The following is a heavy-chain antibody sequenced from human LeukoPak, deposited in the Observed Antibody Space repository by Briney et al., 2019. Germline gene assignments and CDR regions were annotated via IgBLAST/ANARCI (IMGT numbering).Heavy chain of an antibody. V-gene: IGHV3-33*01. CDR1: GFTFSSFG. Sequence: GRSLRLSCAASGFTFSSFGMYWVRQAPGKGLEWVAVIWYDGSNDDYADSVKGRFTISRENSKNTVDLNMDSLTVDDTAIYYCAREAYSSGRAGTFDIWGQGTMVTVSS. D-gene: IGHD6-19*01. J-gene: IGHJ3*02. CDR3: AREAYSSGRAGTFDI. CDR2: IWYDGSND.